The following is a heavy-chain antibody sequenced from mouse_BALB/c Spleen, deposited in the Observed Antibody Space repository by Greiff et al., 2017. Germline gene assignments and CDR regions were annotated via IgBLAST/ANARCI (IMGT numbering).Heavy chain of an antibody. D-gene: IGHD1-1*01. CDR2: INSNGGST. Sequence: EVKLMESGGGLVQPGGSLKLSCAASGFTFSSYGMSWVRQTPDKRLELVATINSNGGSTYYPDSVKGRFTISRDNAKNTLYLQMSSRKSEDTAMYYCAREGGYYYGSSLMDYWGQGTSVTVSS. V-gene: IGHV5-6-3*01. J-gene: IGHJ4*01. CDR1: GFTFSSYG. CDR3: AREGGYYYGSSLMDY.